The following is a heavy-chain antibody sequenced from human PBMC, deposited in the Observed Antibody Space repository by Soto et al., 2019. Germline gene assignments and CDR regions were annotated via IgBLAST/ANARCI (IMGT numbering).Heavy chain of an antibody. CDR1: GGTFSSYA. CDR2: IIPIFGTA. D-gene: IGHD2-21*02. V-gene: IGHV1-69*13. CDR3: ARTRLGCGGDCYFQTFDY. J-gene: IGHJ4*02. Sequence: SVKVSCKASGGTFSSYAISWLRQAPGQGLEWMGGIIPIFGTANCAQKFQGRVTITADESTSTAYMELSSLRSEDTAVYYCARTRLGCGGDCYFQTFDYWGQGTLVTVSS.